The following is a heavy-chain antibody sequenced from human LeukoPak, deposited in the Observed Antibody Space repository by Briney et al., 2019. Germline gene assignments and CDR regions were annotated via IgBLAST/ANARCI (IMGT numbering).Heavy chain of an antibody. CDR1: GYTFTSYD. CDR2: MNPNSGNT. J-gene: IGHJ3*02. CDR3: ARTKADHDAFDI. V-gene: IGHV1-8*01. D-gene: IGHD2-8*01. Sequence: ASVKVSCKASGYTFTSYDINWVRQATGQGREWMGWMNPNSGNTGYAQKFQGRVTITRNTSISTAYMELSSLRSEDTAVYYCARTKADHDAFDIWGQGTMVTVSS.